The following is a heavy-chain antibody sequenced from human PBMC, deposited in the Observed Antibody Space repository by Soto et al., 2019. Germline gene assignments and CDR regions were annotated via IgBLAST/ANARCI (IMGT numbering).Heavy chain of an antibody. J-gene: IGHJ6*01. CDR1: GFTVSSNY. CDR2: IYSGGST. V-gene: IGHV3-53*01. D-gene: IGHD1-26*01. Sequence: EVQLVEAGGALIRPGGSLRLSCAASGFTVSSNYMSWVRQAPGKGLVWVSVIYSGGSTSYADSVKGRFTISRDNSKNTLYLQMNSLGAEDTAVYYCARESRVGATTSYYNAMDVWGQGTTVTVSS. CDR3: ARESRVGATTSYYNAMDV.